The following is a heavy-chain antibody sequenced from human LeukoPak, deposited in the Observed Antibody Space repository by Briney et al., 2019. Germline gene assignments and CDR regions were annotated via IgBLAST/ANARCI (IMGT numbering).Heavy chain of an antibody. J-gene: IGHJ4*02. CDR1: GFTFSDYY. D-gene: IGHD3-22*01. CDR2: ISSSGSTI. CDR3: ARESYYDSSGYYGHGDY. V-gene: IGHV3-11*01. Sequence: PGGSLRLSCAESGFTFSDYYMSWSRQAPGKGLEWVSYISSSGSTIYYADSVKGGFTISRDNAKNSLYLQMNSLRAEDTAVYYCARESYYDSSGYYGHGDYWGQGTLVTVSS.